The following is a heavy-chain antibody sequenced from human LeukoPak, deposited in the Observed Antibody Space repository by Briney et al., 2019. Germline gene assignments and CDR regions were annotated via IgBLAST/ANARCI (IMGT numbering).Heavy chain of an antibody. D-gene: IGHD6-25*01. CDR2: IYSGGST. Sequence: PGGSLRLSCAASGFTVSSNYMSWVRQAPGKGLEWVSVIYSGGSTYYADSVKGRFTISRDNSKNTLYLQMNSLRAEDTAVYYFARGPARAAFEYWGQGTLVTVSS. CDR1: GFTVSSNY. J-gene: IGHJ4*02. V-gene: IGHV3-53*01. CDR3: ARGPARAAFEY.